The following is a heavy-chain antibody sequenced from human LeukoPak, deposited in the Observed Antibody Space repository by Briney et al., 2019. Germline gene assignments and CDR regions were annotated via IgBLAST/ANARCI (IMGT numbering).Heavy chain of an antibody. D-gene: IGHD2-2*01. J-gene: IGHJ4*03. CDR2: INHSGST. V-gene: IGHV4-34*01. CDR1: GGSFSGYY. Sequence: PSETLSLTCAVYGGSFSGYYWSWIRQPPGKGLEWIGEINHSGSTNYNPSLKSRVTISVDTSKNQFSLKLSSVTAADTAVYYCARGANCSSTSCYCYFDYWGQGTTVTVSS. CDR3: ARGANCSSTSCYCYFDY.